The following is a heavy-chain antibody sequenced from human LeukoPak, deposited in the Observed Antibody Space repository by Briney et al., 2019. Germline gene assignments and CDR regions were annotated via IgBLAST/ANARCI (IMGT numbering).Heavy chain of an antibody. J-gene: IGHJ5*02. CDR3: ARDLYRDSLPVSWFDP. CDR2: ISDYNPNT. CDR1: XXTFTSYG. Sequence: ASVKXXXXASXXTFTSYGIXWVRRAPGQGDEWMGWISDYNPNTNYPHNLQRPLTMPPDPSPSTAYMELRSLRSHDTAVYYCARDLYRDSLPVSWFDPWGQGTLLTVSS. D-gene: IGHD4-11*01. V-gene: IGHV1-18*01.